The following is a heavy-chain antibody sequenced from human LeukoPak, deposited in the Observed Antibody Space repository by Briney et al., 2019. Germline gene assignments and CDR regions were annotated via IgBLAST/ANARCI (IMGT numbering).Heavy chain of an antibody. CDR1: GYTFTTYD. J-gene: IGHJ4*02. V-gene: IGHV1-69*04. CDR3: ARGAYCGGDCYYYFDY. CDR2: IIPILGIA. D-gene: IGHD2-21*02. Sequence: SVKVSCKASGYTFTTYDINWVRQAPGQGLEWMGRIIPILGIANYAQKFQGRVTITADKSTSTAYMELSSLRSEDTAVYYCARGAYCGGDCYYYFDYWGQGTLVTVSS.